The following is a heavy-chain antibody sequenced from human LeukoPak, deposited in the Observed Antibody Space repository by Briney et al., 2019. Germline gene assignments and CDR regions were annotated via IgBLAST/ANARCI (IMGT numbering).Heavy chain of an antibody. D-gene: IGHD2-15*01. CDR3: AKFTQKYCSGGSCYSFIDY. CDR1: GFTFSSHA. Sequence: GRSLRLSCAASGFTFSSHAMHWVRQAPGKGLEWVTFISYDGSIKYYADSVKGRFTISRDNSKNTLYLQMNSLRAEDTAVYYCAKFTQKYCSGGSCYSFIDYWGQGTLVTVSS. J-gene: IGHJ4*02. V-gene: IGHV3-30-3*01. CDR2: ISYDGSIK.